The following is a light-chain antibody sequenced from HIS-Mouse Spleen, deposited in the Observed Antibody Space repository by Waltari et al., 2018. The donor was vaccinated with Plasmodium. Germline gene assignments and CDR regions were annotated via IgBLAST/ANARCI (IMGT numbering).Light chain of an antibody. J-gene: IGKJ1*01. CDR2: WAS. CDR3: QQYYSTPWT. V-gene: IGKV4-1*01. Sequence: DIVMTQSPDSLAVSLGERATINCKSSQSVLYSSNNKNYLAWYQQKPGQPPKLLIYWASTRESGVADRFSGSGSGTDVTLTISSLQAEDVAVYYCQQYYSTPWTFGQGTKVEIK. CDR1: QSVLYSSNNKNY.